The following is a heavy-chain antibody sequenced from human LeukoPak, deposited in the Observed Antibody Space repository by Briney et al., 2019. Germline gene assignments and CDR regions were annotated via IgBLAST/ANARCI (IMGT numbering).Heavy chain of an antibody. CDR3: ARDPPGYCSGSSCYGAFNI. J-gene: IGHJ3*02. CDR2: IYASGST. V-gene: IGHV4-4*07. CDR1: GGSITSYY. Sequence: SETLSLTCTVPGGSITSYYWNWMRQPAEKGLESIGRIYASGSTNYNLSLKSRVTISIDMSKKQFSLKLTSVTSADTAVYYCARDPPGYCSGSSCYGAFNIWGQGTTVSVSS. D-gene: IGHD2-2*01.